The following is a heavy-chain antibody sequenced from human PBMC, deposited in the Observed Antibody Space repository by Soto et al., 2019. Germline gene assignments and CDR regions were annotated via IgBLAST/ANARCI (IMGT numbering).Heavy chain of an antibody. V-gene: IGHV3-72*01. J-gene: IGHJ3*02. CDR1: GFTFSDHY. Sequence: GGSLRLSCAASGFTFSDHYMDWVRQAPGKGLEWVGRTRNKANSYTTEYAASVKGRFTISRDDSKNSLYLQMNSLKTEDTAVYYCARELEDMSTDAFDIWGQGTMVTVSS. D-gene: IGHD1-1*01. CDR3: ARELEDMSTDAFDI. CDR2: TRNKANSYTT.